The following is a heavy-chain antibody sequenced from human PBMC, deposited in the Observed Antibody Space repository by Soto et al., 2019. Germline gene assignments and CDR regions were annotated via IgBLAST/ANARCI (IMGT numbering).Heavy chain of an antibody. Sequence: EVQLLESAGGLEQPGGSLRLSCEASGFTFSNYAMSWVRQAPGKGLEWVSTFTRSGNTYYADSVKGRFTISRDNSKNTLYLQMDSLRAEDTAVYYCAREFGPRSPNYDYWGLGTLVTVSS. J-gene: IGHJ4*02. CDR1: GFTFSNYA. CDR3: AREFGPRSPNYDY. V-gene: IGHV3-23*01. CDR2: FTRSGNT. D-gene: IGHD3-10*01.